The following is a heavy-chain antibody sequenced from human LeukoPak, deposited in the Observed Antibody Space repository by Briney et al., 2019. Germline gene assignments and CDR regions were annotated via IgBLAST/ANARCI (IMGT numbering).Heavy chain of an antibody. D-gene: IGHD2-2*01. Sequence: GGSLRLSCAASGFTFSDYYMSWIRQAPGKGLEWVSYISSSGSTIYYADSVKGRFTISRDNAKNSLYLQMNSLRAEDTAVYYCAREVRLYYYYMDVWGKGTTVTVSS. V-gene: IGHV3-11*04. CDR2: ISSSGSTI. J-gene: IGHJ6*03. CDR1: GFTFSDYY. CDR3: AREVRLYYYYMDV.